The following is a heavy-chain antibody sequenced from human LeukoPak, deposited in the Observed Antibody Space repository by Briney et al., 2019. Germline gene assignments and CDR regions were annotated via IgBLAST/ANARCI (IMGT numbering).Heavy chain of an antibody. CDR1: GGSFSGYY. Sequence: SETLSLTCAVYGGSFSGYYWSWIRQPPGKGLEWIGEINHSGSTNYNPSLKSRVTISVHMSKNQFSLKLSSVTAADTAVYYCARLTKNDSGSYRFGKKKRGYMDVWGKGTTVTISS. CDR3: ARLTKNDSGSYRFGKKKRGYMDV. CDR2: INHSGST. D-gene: IGHD3-10*01. J-gene: IGHJ6*03. V-gene: IGHV4-34*01.